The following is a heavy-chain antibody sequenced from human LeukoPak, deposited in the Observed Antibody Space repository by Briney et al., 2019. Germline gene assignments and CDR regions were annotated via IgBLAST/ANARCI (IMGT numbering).Heavy chain of an antibody. D-gene: IGHD6-19*01. J-gene: IGHJ4*02. CDR3: ARVDRYSSGWYSPPDY. CDR2: IYYSGST. CDR1: RASISSFH. V-gene: IGHV4-59*12. Sequence: SETLSLTCTVSRASISSFHWSWIRQPPGKGLEWIGYIYYSGSTNYNPSLKSRVTISVDTSKNQFSLKLSSVTAADTAVYYCARVDRYSSGWYSPPDYWGQGTLVTVSS.